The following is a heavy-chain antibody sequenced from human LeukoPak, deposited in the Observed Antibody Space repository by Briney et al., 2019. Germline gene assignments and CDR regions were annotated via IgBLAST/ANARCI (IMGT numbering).Heavy chain of an antibody. V-gene: IGHV4-59*08. CDR3: ARGGNYGDYDGYFDY. CDR1: GGSISSYY. Sequence: SETLSLTCTVSGGSISSYYWSWIRQPPGKGLEWIGYIYYSGSTNYNPSLRSRVTISVDTPKNQFSLKLSSVTAADTAVYYCARGGNYGDYDGYFDYWGQGTLVTVSS. D-gene: IGHD4-17*01. CDR2: IYYSGST. J-gene: IGHJ4*02.